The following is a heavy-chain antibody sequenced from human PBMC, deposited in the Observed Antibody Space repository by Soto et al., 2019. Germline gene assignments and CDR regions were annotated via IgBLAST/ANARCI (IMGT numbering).Heavy chain of an antibody. Sequence: XGSLRLSCAASGFTFSSYSMTWVRQAPGKGLEWVSAISGGGGTTYYADSVKGRFTISRDNSKNTLYLQVNSLRAEDTAIYYCDCVWAVAGTRDWGQGTLVTVSS. V-gene: IGHV3-23*01. CDR3: DCVWAVAGTRD. D-gene: IGHD6-19*01. CDR2: ISGGGGTT. J-gene: IGHJ4*02. CDR1: GFTFSSYS.